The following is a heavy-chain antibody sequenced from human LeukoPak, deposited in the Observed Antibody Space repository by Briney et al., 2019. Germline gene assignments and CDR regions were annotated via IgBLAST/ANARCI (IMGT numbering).Heavy chain of an antibody. D-gene: IGHD2-15*01. V-gene: IGHV3-30-3*01. J-gene: IGHJ4*02. CDR2: ISYDGSNK. Sequence: GGSLRLSCAASGFTFSSYAMHWVRQAPGKGLEWVAVISYDGSNKYYADSVKGRFTISRDNSKNTLYLQMNSLRAEDTAVYYCARGAVGVDDIVVVVAAFGFDYWGQGTLVTVSS. CDR1: GFTFSSYA. CDR3: ARGAVGVDDIVVVVAAFGFDY.